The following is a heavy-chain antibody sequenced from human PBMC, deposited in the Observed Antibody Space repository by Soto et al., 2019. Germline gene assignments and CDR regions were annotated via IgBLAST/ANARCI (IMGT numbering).Heavy chain of an antibody. Sequence: SETLSLTCTVSGGSIRGYYWSWIRQPPGKGLEWIGYISSSGNTNYNPSLKSRVAISLDTSKSQFSLNLGSVTAADTAIYYCAREDYDSGGYFSSWFDPWGQGILVTVSS. CDR2: ISSSGNT. J-gene: IGHJ5*02. CDR3: AREDYDSGGYFSSWFDP. V-gene: IGHV4-59*01. CDR1: GGSIRGYY. D-gene: IGHD3-22*01.